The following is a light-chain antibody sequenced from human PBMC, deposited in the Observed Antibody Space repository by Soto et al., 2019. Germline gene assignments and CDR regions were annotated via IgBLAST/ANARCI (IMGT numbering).Light chain of an antibody. CDR1: QSVSTT. CDR3: HPLVASPEA. Sequence: EIVVRESPAGRAGSPGEEATLSSTASQSVSTTLAWYQQKPGQAPRLLIYGASTRATGIPARFSGSGSGPESALTIGRLPPEACAASYCHPLVASPEALGRGTKVDIK. J-gene: IGKJ1*01. CDR2: GAS. V-gene: IGKV3-15*01.